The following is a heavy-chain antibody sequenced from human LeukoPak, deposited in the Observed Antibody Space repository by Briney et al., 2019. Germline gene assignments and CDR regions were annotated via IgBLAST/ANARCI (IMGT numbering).Heavy chain of an antibody. D-gene: IGHD3-10*01. V-gene: IGHV4-39*01. CDR1: IDLFRISAYY. J-gene: IGHJ3*02. CDR2: CYYSQLT. Sequence: PAEPQSLPRAVSIDLFRISAYYWRWIRRPRGKGLEWIGSCYYSQLTYYIPTPKSRLTISMATSKYQFTMKMSPVIAEDTAVYYRASQSYSSGSFGGADEIWGEGTIVTVSS. CDR3: ASQSYSSGSFGGADEI.